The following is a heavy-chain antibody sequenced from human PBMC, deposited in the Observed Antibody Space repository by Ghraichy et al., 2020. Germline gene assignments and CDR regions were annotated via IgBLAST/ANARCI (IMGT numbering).Heavy chain of an antibody. CDR2: IKQDGSEE. V-gene: IGHV3-7*01. CDR3: AKNVVAAGKIYYYYYGMDV. D-gene: IGHD2-2*01. J-gene: IGHJ6*02. Sequence: GGSLRLSCAASGFTFSGYWMTWVRQAPGKGLEWVASIKQDGSEEIYVDSVKGRFTISRDNAKTSLDLQMNSLRAEDSAVYYCAKNVVAAGKIYYYYYGMDVSAQETTVTASS. CDR1: GFTFSGYW.